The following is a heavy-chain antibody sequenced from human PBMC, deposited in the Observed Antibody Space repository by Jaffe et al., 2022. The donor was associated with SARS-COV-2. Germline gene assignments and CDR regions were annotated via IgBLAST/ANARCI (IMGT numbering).Heavy chain of an antibody. D-gene: IGHD3-22*01. Sequence: EVQLVESGGGLVQPGGSLRLSCAASGFTFSSYNMNWVRQAPGKGLEWVSYISSSSSTIYYADSVKGRFTISRDNAKNSLYLQMNSLRDEDTAVYYCARGVTTLIVSLLHWGQGTLVTVSS. V-gene: IGHV3-48*02. CDR3: ARGVTTLIVSLLH. CDR2: ISSSSSTI. J-gene: IGHJ4*02. CDR1: GFTFSSYN.